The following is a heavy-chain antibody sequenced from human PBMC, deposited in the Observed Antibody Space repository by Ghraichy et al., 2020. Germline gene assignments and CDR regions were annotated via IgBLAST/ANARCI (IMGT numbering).Heavy chain of an antibody. Sequence: GGSLRLSCAASGFTVSSNYMSWVRQAPGKGLEWVSVIYSGGSTYYADSVKGRFTISRDNSKNTLYLQMNSLRAEDTAVYYCATNYGDYYYYGMDVWGQGTTVTVSS. CDR1: GFTVSSNY. CDR2: IYSGGST. CDR3: ATNYGDYYYYGMDV. V-gene: IGHV3-53*01. J-gene: IGHJ6*02. D-gene: IGHD4-17*01.